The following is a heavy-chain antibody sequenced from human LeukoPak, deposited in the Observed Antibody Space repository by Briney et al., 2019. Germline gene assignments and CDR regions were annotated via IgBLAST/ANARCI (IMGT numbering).Heavy chain of an antibody. J-gene: IGHJ4*02. CDR2: IYYSGST. Sequence: SETLSLTCTVSGGSISSSNYYWGWIRQPPGKGLEWIGTIYYSGSTYYNPSLKSRVTISVDTSKNQFSLKLSSVTAADTAVYYCARRRSTSCYDYWGQGTLVTVSS. V-gene: IGHV4-39*01. D-gene: IGHD2-2*01. CDR1: GGSISSSNYY. CDR3: ARRRSTSCYDY.